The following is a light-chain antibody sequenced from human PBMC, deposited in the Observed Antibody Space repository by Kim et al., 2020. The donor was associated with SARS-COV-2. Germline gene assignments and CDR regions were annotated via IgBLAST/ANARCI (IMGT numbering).Light chain of an antibody. J-gene: IGKJ2*01. V-gene: IGKV3-20*01. CDR2: EAF. Sequence: EIVLTQSPGTLSLSPGERATLSCRASQSVGSSLLAWYQQKPGQAPRLLIYEAFKRVAGIPDRFSGSGSGTDFTLTISRPEPEDFAMYYCQQYGSTPYTFGHGPKLEI. CDR3: QQYGSTPYT. CDR1: QSVGSSL.